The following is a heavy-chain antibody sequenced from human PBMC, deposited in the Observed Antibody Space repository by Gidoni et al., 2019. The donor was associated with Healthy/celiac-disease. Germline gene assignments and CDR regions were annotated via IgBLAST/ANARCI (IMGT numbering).Heavy chain of an antibody. Sequence: QLQLQESGPGLVKPSETLSLTCTVSGGSISSSSYYWGWIRQPPGKGLEWIGSIYYSGSTYYNPSLKSRVTISVDTSKNQFSLKLSSVTAADTAVYYCAHTGGVPNWFDPWGQGTLVTVSS. J-gene: IGHJ5*02. V-gene: IGHV4-39*01. CDR2: IYYSGST. D-gene: IGHD2-8*02. CDR3: AHTGGVPNWFDP. CDR1: GGSISSSSYY.